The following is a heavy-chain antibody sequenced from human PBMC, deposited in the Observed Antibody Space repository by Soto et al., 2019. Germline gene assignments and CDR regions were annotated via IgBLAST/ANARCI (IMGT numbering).Heavy chain of an antibody. Sequence: QVKLVQSGTEVKKPGASLKVSCKASGYSFATSGISWVRQAPGQGLEWMGWISVYNGNTNYDQKLHDRVTMTTDTSTTTANLELRSLRSDDTAVYYCARAGQYYDSSAYVNWGQGTLVTVSS. CDR1: GYSFATSG. V-gene: IGHV1-18*01. J-gene: IGHJ4*02. CDR2: ISVYNGNT. CDR3: ARAGQYYDSSAYVN. D-gene: IGHD3-22*01.